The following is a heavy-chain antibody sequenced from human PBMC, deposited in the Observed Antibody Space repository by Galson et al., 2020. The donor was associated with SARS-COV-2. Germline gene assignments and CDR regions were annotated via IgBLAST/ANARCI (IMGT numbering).Heavy chain of an antibody. D-gene: IGHD1-1*01. V-gene: IGHV4-59*01. CDR2: IYYSGSTDYKST. Sequence: ETSETLSLTCTVSGGSISSYYWNWIRQSPGKGLEWIGYIYYSGSTDYKSTNYNPSLKSRVTISGDTSKNQVSLRLTSVTAADTAGYYCARVESIGWNRPFEDWCQGTLGPVSS. CDR1: GGSISSYY. J-gene: IGHJ4*02. CDR3: ARVESIGWNRPFED.